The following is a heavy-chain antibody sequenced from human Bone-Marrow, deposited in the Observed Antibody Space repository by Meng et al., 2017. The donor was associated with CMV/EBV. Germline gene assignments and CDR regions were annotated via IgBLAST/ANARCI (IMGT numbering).Heavy chain of an antibody. CDR3: ARLGGGYDSGIWFDP. CDR2: IYYSGST. Sequence: SETLSLTCTASGGSISSYYWSWIRQPPGKGLEWIGYIYYSGSTNYNPSLKSRVTISVDTSKNQFSLKLSSVTAADTAVYYCARLGGGYDSGIWFDPWGQGTLVTVSS. V-gene: IGHV4-59*01. J-gene: IGHJ5*02. CDR1: GGSISSYY. D-gene: IGHD5-12*01.